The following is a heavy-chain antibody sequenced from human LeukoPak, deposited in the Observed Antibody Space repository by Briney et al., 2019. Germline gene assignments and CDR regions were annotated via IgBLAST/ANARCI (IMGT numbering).Heavy chain of an antibody. V-gene: IGHV3-23*01. Sequence: PGGSLRLSCAASGFIFSHHGMNWVRQAPGKGLEWVSGIISTSARTYYADSVKGRFTVSRDNSKNTLYLQMNSLRAEDTAVYYCARGSSGWYSINYMDVWGKGTTVTVSS. D-gene: IGHD6-19*01. J-gene: IGHJ6*03. CDR2: IISTSART. CDR1: GFIFSHHG. CDR3: ARGSSGWYSINYMDV.